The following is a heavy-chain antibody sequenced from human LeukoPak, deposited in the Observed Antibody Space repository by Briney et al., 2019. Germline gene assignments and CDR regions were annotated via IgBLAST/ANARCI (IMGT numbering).Heavy chain of an antibody. Sequence: SETLSLTCAVYGGSFSGHYWSWIRQPPGKGLEWIGEINHSGSTNYNPSLKSRVTISVDTSKNQFSLKVNSVTAADTAVYYCARTLGWASSRYPFDGWGQGTLVAVSS. CDR1: GGSFSGHY. J-gene: IGHJ4*02. D-gene: IGHD3-16*02. V-gene: IGHV4-34*01. CDR3: ARTLGWASSRYPFDG. CDR2: INHSGST.